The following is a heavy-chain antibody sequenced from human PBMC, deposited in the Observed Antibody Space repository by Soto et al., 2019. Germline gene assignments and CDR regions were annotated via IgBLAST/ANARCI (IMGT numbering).Heavy chain of an antibody. Sequence: GGSLRLSCAASGFTFSGSTMHWVRQASGKGLEWMGIIYPGDSDTRYSPSFQGQVTISADKSISTAYLQWSSLKASDTAMYYCARHESMDVAGYFDYWGQGTLVTVSS. J-gene: IGHJ4*02. CDR1: GFTFSGST. D-gene: IGHD6-19*01. CDR3: ARHESMDVAGYFDY. V-gene: IGHV5-51*01. CDR2: IYPGDSDT.